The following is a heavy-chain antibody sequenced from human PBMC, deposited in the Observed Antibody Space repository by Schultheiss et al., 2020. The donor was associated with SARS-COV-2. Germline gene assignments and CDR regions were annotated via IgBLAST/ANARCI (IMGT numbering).Heavy chain of an antibody. Sequence: ESLKISCAASGFTVSSNYMSWIRQPPGKGLEWIGYFYYSGSTNYNPSLKSRVTISVDTSKNQFSLKLSSVTAADTAVYYCARGRQPRQWELLSHFDYWGQGTLVTVSS. CDR2: FYYSGST. V-gene: IGHV4-59*02. CDR3: ARGRQPRQWELLSHFDY. CDR1: GFTVSSNY. J-gene: IGHJ4*02. D-gene: IGHD1-26*01.